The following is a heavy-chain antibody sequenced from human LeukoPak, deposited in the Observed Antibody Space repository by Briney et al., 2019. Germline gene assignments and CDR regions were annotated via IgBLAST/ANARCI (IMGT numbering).Heavy chain of an antibody. CDR1: GGSISSYY. CDR2: INHSGST. Sequence: PSETLSLTCTVSGGSISSYYWSWIRQPPGKGLEWIGEINHSGSTNYNPSLKSRVTISVDTSKNQFSLKLSSVTAADTAVYYCASLSGMYSSSWPDYWGQGTLVTVSS. D-gene: IGHD6-13*01. V-gene: IGHV4-34*01. J-gene: IGHJ4*02. CDR3: ASLSGMYSSSWPDY.